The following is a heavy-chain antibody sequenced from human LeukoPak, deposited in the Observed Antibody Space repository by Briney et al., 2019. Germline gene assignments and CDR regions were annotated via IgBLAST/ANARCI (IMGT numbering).Heavy chain of an antibody. Sequence: GGSLRLSCAASGFTFSPAWMHWVRQAPGKGLEWSSRINNDGSYINYADSVKGRFTISRDNSKNTLYLQMNSLRAEDTAVYYCARDRYSSRLEYFEYWGQGTLVTVSS. CDR3: ARDRYSSRLEYFEY. V-gene: IGHV3-74*01. D-gene: IGHD6-13*01. CDR2: INNDGSYI. J-gene: IGHJ4*02. CDR1: GFTFSPAW.